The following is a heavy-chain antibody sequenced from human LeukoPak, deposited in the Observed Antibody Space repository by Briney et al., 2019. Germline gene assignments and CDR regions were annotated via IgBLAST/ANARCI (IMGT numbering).Heavy chain of an antibody. CDR3: ARDNVGALDY. CDR2: MKQDGSAK. D-gene: IGHD1-26*01. J-gene: IGHJ4*01. CDR1: GFTFSSYW. V-gene: IGHV3-7*01. Sequence: PVGSPRLSCVASGFTFSSYWMAWVRQAPGKGLEWVANMKQDGSAKHYADSVKGRFSISRDNSKKSVYLQMDSLRAEDTALYYCARDNVGALDYWGHGTLVTVSS.